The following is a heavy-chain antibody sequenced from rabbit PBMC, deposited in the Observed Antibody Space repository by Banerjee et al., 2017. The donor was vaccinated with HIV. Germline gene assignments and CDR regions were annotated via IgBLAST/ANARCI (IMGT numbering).Heavy chain of an antibody. CDR2: IYTSTGNT. D-gene: IGHD1-1*01. Sequence: QEQLEESGGDLVKPEGSLTLTCTASGFSFTNKYVMCWVRQAPGKGLEWIACIYTSTGNTYYASWAKGRFTISKTSSTTVTLQMTSLTAADTATYFCARSRIVVSYGMGLWGPGTLVTVS. CDR3: ARSRIVVSYGMGL. J-gene: IGHJ6*01. V-gene: IGHV1S45*01. CDR1: GFSFTNKYV.